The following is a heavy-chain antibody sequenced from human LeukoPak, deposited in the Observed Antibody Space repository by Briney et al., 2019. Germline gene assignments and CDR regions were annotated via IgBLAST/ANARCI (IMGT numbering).Heavy chain of an antibody. CDR3: AKGRRVVVPTTSCDS. Sequence: GGSLRLSCAASGFTFSSYAMSWVRQAPGKGLEWVSAISGSGGSTYYGDSVEGRSTISRDNSKNTLYLEMNSLRADDTAIYYCAKGRRVVVPTTSCDSWGQGIQVTVSS. V-gene: IGHV3-23*01. CDR1: GFTFSSYA. CDR2: ISGSGGST. J-gene: IGHJ5*01. D-gene: IGHD2-21*01.